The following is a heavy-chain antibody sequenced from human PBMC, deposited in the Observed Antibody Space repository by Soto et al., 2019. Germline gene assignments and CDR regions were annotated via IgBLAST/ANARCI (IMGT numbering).Heavy chain of an antibody. Sequence: PGGSLRLSCAASGFTFSSYSMNWVRQAPGKGLEWVSYISSSSSTIYYADSVKGRFTISRDNAKNSLYLQMNSLRDEDTAVYYCARDQGYYESWRPDAFDIWGQGTMVTVSS. D-gene: IGHD3-22*01. CDR1: GFTFSSYS. V-gene: IGHV3-48*02. CDR2: ISSSSSTI. J-gene: IGHJ3*02. CDR3: ARDQGYYESWRPDAFDI.